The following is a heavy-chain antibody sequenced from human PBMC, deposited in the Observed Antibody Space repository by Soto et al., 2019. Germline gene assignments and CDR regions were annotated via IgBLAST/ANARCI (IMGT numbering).Heavy chain of an antibody. CDR3: ARERGRDGFHYFYYGMDV. D-gene: IGHD2-15*01. CDR2: ISSSSSYI. CDR1: GFTFSSYS. V-gene: IGHV3-21*01. Sequence: GGSLRLSCAASGFTFSSYSMNWVRQAPGKGLKWVSSISSSSSYIYYADSVKGRFTISRDNAKNSLYLQMNSLRAEDTAVYYFARERGRDGFHYFYYGMDVWGQGTTVSVSS. J-gene: IGHJ6*02.